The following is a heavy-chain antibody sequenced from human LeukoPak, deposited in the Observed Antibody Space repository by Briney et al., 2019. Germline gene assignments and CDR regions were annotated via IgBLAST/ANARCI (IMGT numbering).Heavy chain of an antibody. J-gene: IGHJ2*01. CDR1: GFTFSIYV. CDR3: AREVPYFDL. CDR2: ISGGGDST. V-gene: IGHV3-23*01. Sequence: GGSLRLSCAASGFTFSIYVMGWVRQAPGKGLEWVSVISGGGDSTYYADSVKGRFTISRDNSKNTLYLEMNSLRAEDTALYYCAREVPYFDLWGRGTLVTVSS.